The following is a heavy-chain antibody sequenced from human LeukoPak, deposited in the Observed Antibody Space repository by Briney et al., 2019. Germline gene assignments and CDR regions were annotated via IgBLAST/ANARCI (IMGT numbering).Heavy chain of an antibody. J-gene: IGHJ4*02. CDR1: GGTFSSYA. Sequence: ASVKVSCKASGGTFSSYAISWVRQAPGQGLEWMGWISAYNGNTNYAQKLQGRVTMTTDTSTSTAYMELRSLRSDDTAVYYCARNLYYYGSGSYNLFDYWGQGTLVTVSS. D-gene: IGHD3-10*01. CDR3: ARNLYYYGSGSYNLFDY. V-gene: IGHV1-18*01. CDR2: ISAYNGNT.